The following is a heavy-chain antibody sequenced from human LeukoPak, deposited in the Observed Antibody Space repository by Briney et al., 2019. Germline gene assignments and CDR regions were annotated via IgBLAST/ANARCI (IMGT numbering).Heavy chain of an antibody. J-gene: IGHJ4*02. V-gene: IGHV4-34*12. CDR1: GGSFSGFY. CDR2: IFPGGRI. D-gene: IGHD2-2*01. Sequence: SETLSLTCAVHGGSFSGFYWTWMRQPPGKGPEWIGEIFPGGRINYNPSLQSRVTISGDTSKNQFSLKLSSVTAADTAVYYCARSQGYQLLWFDYWGQGTLVTVSS. CDR3: ARSQGYQLLWFDY.